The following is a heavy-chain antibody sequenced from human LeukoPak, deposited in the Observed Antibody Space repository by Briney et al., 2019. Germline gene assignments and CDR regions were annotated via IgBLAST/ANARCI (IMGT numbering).Heavy chain of an antibody. CDR1: GFTFSSYS. D-gene: IGHD5-12*01. CDR2: ILFDGGDK. J-gene: IGHJ3*01. Sequence: PGGSLRLSCAASGFTFSSYSMNWVRQAPGRGLEWVAHILFDGGDKYYVDPVKGRFTISRDNSKNTVDLQMNSLRPEDTAVYYCAKGIKYYSVASDHTFADWGQGTMVSVSP. CDR3: AKGIKYYSVASDHTFAD. V-gene: IGHV3-30*18.